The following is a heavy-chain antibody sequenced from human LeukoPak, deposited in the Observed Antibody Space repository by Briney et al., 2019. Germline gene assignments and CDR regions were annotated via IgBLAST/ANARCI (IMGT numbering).Heavy chain of an antibody. J-gene: IGHJ1*01. D-gene: IGHD3-22*01. CDR1: GYSISSGYY. Sequence: SETLSLTCTVSGYSISSGYYWGWIRQPPGKGLEWIGSIYHSGSTYYNPSLKSRVTISVDTSKNQFSLKLSSVTAADTAVYYCARGYYYDSSRHWGQGTLVTVSS. CDR2: IYHSGST. V-gene: IGHV4-38-2*02. CDR3: ARGYYYDSSRH.